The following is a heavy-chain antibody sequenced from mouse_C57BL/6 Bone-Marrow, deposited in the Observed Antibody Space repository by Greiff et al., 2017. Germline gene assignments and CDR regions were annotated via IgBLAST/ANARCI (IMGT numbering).Heavy chain of an antibody. CDR3: ASPTMVTTRWYFDV. D-gene: IGHD2-10*01. V-gene: IGHV1-81*01. Sequence: VQLQESGAELARPGASVKLSCKASGYTFTSYGISWVKQRTGQGLEWIGEIYPRSGNTYYNEKFKGKGTLTADKSSSTAYMELRSLTSEDSAVYFCASPTMVTTRWYFDVWGTGTTVTVSS. J-gene: IGHJ1*03. CDR1: GYTFTSYG. CDR2: IYPRSGNT.